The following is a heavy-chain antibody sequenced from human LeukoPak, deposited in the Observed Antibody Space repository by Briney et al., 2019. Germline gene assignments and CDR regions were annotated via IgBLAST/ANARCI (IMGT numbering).Heavy chain of an antibody. D-gene: IGHD5-12*01. CDR1: GDSVSSNSAA. Sequence: SQTLSLTCDISGDSVSSNSAAWNWIRQSPSRGLEWLGWTYYRSKWYNDYAVSVKSRITINPDTSKNQFSLQLNSVTPEDTAVYYCARADVSGSDALYGMHVWAKGPRSPSP. CDR2: TYYRSKWYN. CDR3: ARADVSGSDALYGMHV. V-gene: IGHV6-1*01. J-gene: IGHJ6*02.